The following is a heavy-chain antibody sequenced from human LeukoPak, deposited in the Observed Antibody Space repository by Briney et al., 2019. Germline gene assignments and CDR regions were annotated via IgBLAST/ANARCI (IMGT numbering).Heavy chain of an antibody. D-gene: IGHD2-21*02. CDR3: ARDRARRSYCGGDCFDAFDI. Sequence: ASVKVSCKASGYTFTSYYMHWVRQAPGQGLEWMGIINPSGGSTSYAQKFQGRVTMTRDTSTSTVYMELSSLRSEDTAVYYCARDRARRSYCGGDCFDAFDIWGQGTMVTVSS. CDR1: GYTFTSYY. CDR2: INPSGGST. V-gene: IGHV1-46*01. J-gene: IGHJ3*02.